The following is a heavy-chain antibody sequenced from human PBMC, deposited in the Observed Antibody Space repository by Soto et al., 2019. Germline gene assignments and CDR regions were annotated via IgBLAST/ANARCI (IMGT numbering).Heavy chain of an antibody. V-gene: IGHV1-3*01. D-gene: IGHD2-8*01. Sequence: QVQLVQSGAEVKKPGASVKVSCKASGYTFTSYTMHWVRQAPGQRLEWMGWINAGNGNTKYSQKFQGRVTITRDTSASTAYMESSSLRSEDTAVYYCARGYCTNGVCYGSWFDPWGQGTLVTVSS. CDR1: GYTFTSYT. J-gene: IGHJ5*02. CDR3: ARGYCTNGVCYGSWFDP. CDR2: INAGNGNT.